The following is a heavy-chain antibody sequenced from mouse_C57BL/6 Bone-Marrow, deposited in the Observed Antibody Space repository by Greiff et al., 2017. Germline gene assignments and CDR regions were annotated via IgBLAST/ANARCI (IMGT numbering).Heavy chain of an antibody. CDR1: GYTFTSYW. CDR2: IYPTSGRT. J-gene: IGHJ2*01. V-gene: IGHV1-55*01. CDR3: ARSGPLGRRFDY. D-gene: IGHD4-1*01. Sequence: VQLQQPGAELVKPGASVKMSCKASGYTFTSYWITWVKQRPGQGLEWIGDIYPTSGRTNYNEKFKSKAILTVDTSSNTAYMQLSSLTSEVSAVFYGARSGPLGRRFDYWGQGTTLTGSS.